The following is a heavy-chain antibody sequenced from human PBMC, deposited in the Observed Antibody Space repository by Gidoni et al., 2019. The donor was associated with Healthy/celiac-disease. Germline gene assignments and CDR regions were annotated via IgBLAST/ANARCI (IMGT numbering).Heavy chain of an antibody. CDR3: ARDLPGMIPN. Sequence: QVQLQESGPGLVKPSETLSLTCTVSGGSISSYYWSWIRQPPGKGLEWIGYIYYSGSTNYNPPLKSRVTKTVDTSKNQFTLKLNSGTAAETAVYYCARDLPGMIPNWSQGTLVTVSS. V-gene: IGHV4-59*01. CDR2: IYYSGST. D-gene: IGHD3-22*01. CDR1: GGSISSYY. J-gene: IGHJ4*02.